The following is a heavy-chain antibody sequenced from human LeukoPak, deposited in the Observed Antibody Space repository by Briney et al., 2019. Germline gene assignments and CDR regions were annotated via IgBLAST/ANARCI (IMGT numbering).Heavy chain of an antibody. J-gene: IGHJ5*02. CDR1: GGSFSDYY. V-gene: IGHV4-34*01. Sequence: SETLSLTCAVYGGSFSDYYWSWIRQPPGKGLEWIGEINHSGSTNYNPSLKSRVTISVDTSKNQFSLKLSSVTAADTAVYYCARGPLSRRYSSSWYWFDPWGQGTLVTVSS. CDR3: ARGPLSRRYSSSWYWFDP. CDR2: INHSGST. D-gene: IGHD6-13*01.